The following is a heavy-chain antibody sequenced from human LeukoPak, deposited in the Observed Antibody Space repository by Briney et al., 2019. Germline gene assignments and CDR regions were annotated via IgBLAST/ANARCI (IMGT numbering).Heavy chain of an antibody. J-gene: IGHJ4*02. D-gene: IGHD3-16*01. V-gene: IGHV3-11*04. CDR2: ISTSGSTI. CDR1: GFTFSDYY. CDR3: ARGGGPHPYCFDY. Sequence: GGSLRLSCAASGFTFSDYYRSWISQAPGKGLEWVSYISTSGSTIYYADSVKGRFTIPRENVKNSLYLQMTSLRAEDTSVYYCARGGGPHPYCFDYWGQGTLVTVSS.